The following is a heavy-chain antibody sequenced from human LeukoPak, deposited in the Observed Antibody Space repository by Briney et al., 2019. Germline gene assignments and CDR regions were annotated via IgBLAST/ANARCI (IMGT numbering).Heavy chain of an antibody. J-gene: IGHJ5*02. CDR2: ISASGGSA. CDR3: ARDRSGLNWFDP. D-gene: IGHD3-22*01. V-gene: IGHV3-23*01. Sequence: GGSLRLSCAASGFTFSDHAMIWVRRAPGKGLEWVSGISASGGSAFYTDSVKGRFIIHRENSANTVYLQMDSLRAEDTAVYYCARDRSGLNWFDPWGQGTLVTVSS. CDR1: GFTFSDHA.